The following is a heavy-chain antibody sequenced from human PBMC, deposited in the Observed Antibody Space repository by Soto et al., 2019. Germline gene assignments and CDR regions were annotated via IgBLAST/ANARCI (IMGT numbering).Heavy chain of an antibody. CDR2: INPSGGST. V-gene: IGHV1-46*01. CDR1: GYTFTSYY. Sequence: QVQLVQSGAEVKKPGASVKVSCKASGYTFTSYYMHWVRQAPGQGLEWMGIINPSGGSTSYAQKFQGRGTMTRDTSTSTVYMELSSLRSEDTAVYYCASGPIAARFDYWGQGTLVTVSS. CDR3: ASGPIAARFDY. D-gene: IGHD6-6*01. J-gene: IGHJ4*02.